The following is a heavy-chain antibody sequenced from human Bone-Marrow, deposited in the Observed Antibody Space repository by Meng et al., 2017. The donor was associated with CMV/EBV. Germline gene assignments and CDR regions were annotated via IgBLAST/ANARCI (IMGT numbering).Heavy chain of an antibody. CDR1: GFTFDDYA. V-gene: IGHV3-9*01. CDR3: AKDGQRGGDFYYYGMDV. J-gene: IGHJ6*02. CDR2: ISSSSSYI. Sequence: SLKISCAASGFTFDDYAMHWVRQAPGKGLEWVSSISSSSSYIYYADSVKGRFTISRDNAKNSLYLQMNNLRAEDTALYYCAKDGQRGGDFYYYGMDVWGQGTTVTVSS.